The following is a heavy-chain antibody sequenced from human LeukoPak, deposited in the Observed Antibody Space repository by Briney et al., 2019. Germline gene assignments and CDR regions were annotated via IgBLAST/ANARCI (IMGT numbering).Heavy chain of an antibody. V-gene: IGHV3-53*01. CDR1: GFTVSSNY. CDR3: ARADYYDSSGYNDY. Sequence: GGSLRLSCAASGFTVSSNYMSWVRQAPGKGLEWASVIYSGGNTFYAASVKGRFTVSRDNSKNTLYLQMTSLRAEDTAVYYCARADYYDSSGYNDYWGQGTLVTVSS. J-gene: IGHJ4*02. D-gene: IGHD3-22*01. CDR2: IYSGGNT.